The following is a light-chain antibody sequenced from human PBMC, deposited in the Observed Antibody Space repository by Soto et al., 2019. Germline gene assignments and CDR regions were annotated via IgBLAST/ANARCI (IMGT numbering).Light chain of an antibody. J-gene: IGLJ2*01. CDR3: SSYAGSNNFEV. Sequence: QSALTQPPSASGSPGQSVTISCTGTSSDVGGYNYVSWYQQHPGKAPKLMIYDVSKRPSGVPDRFSGAKSGNTASLTVSGVQAEEEADYYCSSYAGSNNFEVFGGGTKLTVL. V-gene: IGLV2-8*01. CDR2: DVS. CDR1: SSDVGGYNY.